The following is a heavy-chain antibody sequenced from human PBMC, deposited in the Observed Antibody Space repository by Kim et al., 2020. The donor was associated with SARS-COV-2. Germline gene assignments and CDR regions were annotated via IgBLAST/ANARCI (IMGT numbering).Heavy chain of an antibody. CDR2: ISYDGSNK. Sequence: GGSLRLSCAASGFTFSSYAMHWVRQAPGKGLEWVAVISYDGSNKYYADSVKGRFTISRDNSKNTLYLQMNSLRAEDTAVYYCARSFGTIAAAGRCYFDYWGQGTLVTVSS. CDR1: GFTFSSYA. J-gene: IGHJ4*02. CDR3: ARSFGTIAAAGRCYFDY. D-gene: IGHD6-13*01. V-gene: IGHV3-30*04.